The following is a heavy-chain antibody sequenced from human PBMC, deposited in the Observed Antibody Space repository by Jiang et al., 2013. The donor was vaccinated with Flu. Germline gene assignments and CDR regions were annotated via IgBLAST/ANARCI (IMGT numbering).Heavy chain of an antibody. CDR3: ARGREMATIVGDY. Sequence: VQLVESGGGLVQPGGSLRLSCAASGFTFSSYAMHWVRQAPGKGLEYVSAISSNGGSTYYANSVKGRFTISRDNSKNTLYLQMGSLRAEDMAVYYCARGREMATIVGDYWGQGTLVTVLL. J-gene: IGHJ4*02. D-gene: IGHD5-24*01. CDR1: GFTFSSYA. CDR2: ISSNGGST. V-gene: IGHV3-64*01.